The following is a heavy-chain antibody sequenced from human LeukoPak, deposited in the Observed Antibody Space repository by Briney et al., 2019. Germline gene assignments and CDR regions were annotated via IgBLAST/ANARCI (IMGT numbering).Heavy chain of an antibody. J-gene: IGHJ4*02. CDR3: ARGPTVTYFDY. Sequence: GGSLRLSCAASGFTFSGYSMNWVRQAPGKGLEWVSSISSSSSYIYYADSVKGRFTISRDNAKNSLYLQMNSLRAEDTAVYYCARGPTVTYFDYWGQGTLVTVSS. CDR1: GFTFSGYS. D-gene: IGHD4-11*01. CDR2: ISSSSSYI. V-gene: IGHV3-21*01.